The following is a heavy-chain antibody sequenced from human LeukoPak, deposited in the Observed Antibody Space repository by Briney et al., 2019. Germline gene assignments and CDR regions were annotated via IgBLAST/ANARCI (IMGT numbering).Heavy chain of an antibody. Sequence: PGGSLRLSCTASGFTFSTYWMHWVRQAPGKGLVWVSRINSDGNSTNYADSVKGRFTISRDNAKNTLYLQMNGLRDEDTAVYYCATEVASWFDPWGQGTLVTVSS. D-gene: IGHD2-15*01. CDR3: ATEVASWFDP. CDR1: GFTFSTYW. CDR2: INSDGNST. J-gene: IGHJ5*02. V-gene: IGHV3-74*01.